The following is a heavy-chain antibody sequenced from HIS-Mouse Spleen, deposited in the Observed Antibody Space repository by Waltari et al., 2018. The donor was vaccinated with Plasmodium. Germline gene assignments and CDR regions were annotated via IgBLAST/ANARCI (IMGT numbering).Heavy chain of an antibody. D-gene: IGHD3-9*01. V-gene: IGHV3-21*01. CDR1: GFPFSRYG. Sequence: EVQLVESGGGLVKPGGSLRLACAASGFPFSRYGMNWVSQAPGKGLEWVSSISSSSSYIYYADSVKGRFTISRDNAKNSLYLQMNSLRAEDTAVYYCAREDILTGYYNDYWYFDLWGRGTLVTVSS. J-gene: IGHJ2*01. CDR2: ISSSSSYI. CDR3: AREDILTGYYNDYWYFDL.